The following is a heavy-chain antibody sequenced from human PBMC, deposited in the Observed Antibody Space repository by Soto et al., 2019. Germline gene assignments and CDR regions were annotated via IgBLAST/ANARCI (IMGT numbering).Heavy chain of an antibody. D-gene: IGHD6-13*01. J-gene: IGHJ5*02. Sequence: QLQLQESGPGLVKPSETLSLPCNVSGGSISSSRSYWAWFRQPPGKELEGIANIFYAGNTYYNPSLKHRVTVSVATSKTLFSLKLDSVTAADTAVYYCARQAAAPGIDLWVDPLGQGTLGTVSS. CDR2: IFYAGNT. CDR1: GGSISSSRSY. CDR3: ARQAAAPGIDLWVDP. V-gene: IGHV4-39*01.